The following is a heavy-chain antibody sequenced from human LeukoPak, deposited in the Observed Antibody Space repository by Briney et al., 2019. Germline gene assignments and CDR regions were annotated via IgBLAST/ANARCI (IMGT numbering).Heavy chain of an antibody. D-gene: IGHD5-12*01. J-gene: IGHJ4*02. Sequence: GASVKVSCKASGYTFTGYYMHWVRQAPGQGREWMGWINPNSGGTNYAQKFQGRVTMTRDTSISTAYMELSRLRSDDTAVYYCARDSDIVATMVPDYWGQGTLVTVSS. V-gene: IGHV1-2*02. CDR2: INPNSGGT. CDR1: GYTFTGYY. CDR3: ARDSDIVATMVPDY.